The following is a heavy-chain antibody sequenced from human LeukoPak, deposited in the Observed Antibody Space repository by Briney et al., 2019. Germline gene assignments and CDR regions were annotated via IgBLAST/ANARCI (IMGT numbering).Heavy chain of an antibody. J-gene: IGHJ4*02. CDR3: AMYDSFFDY. CDR1: GGSISGYY. CDR2: IDYSGST. D-gene: IGHD1-1*01. Sequence: SETLSLTCTVSGGSISGYYWSWLRQPPGKGLEWIGYIDYSGSTHYNPSLKSRVTISLNTSKKQFFLRLSSVTAADTAIYYCAMYDSFFDYCGQGTLVTVSS. V-gene: IGHV4-59*08.